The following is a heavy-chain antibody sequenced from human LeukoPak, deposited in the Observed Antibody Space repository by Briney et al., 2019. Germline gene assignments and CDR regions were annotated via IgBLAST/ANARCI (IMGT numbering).Heavy chain of an antibody. J-gene: IGHJ4*02. CDR3: ARGALISGGSSDY. CDR1: SGSISTSNYY. D-gene: IGHD2-15*01. Sequence: PSETLSLTCTVSSGSISTSNYYWGWVRQPPGKALEWIGNIFYSGSTYYNPSLKSRVTISVDTSKNQFSLKLSSVTAADTAVYYCARGALISGGSSDYWGQGTLVTVSS. CDR2: IFYSGST. V-gene: IGHV4-39*07.